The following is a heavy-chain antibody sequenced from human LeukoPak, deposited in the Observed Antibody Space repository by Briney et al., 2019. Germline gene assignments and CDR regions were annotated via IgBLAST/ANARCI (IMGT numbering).Heavy chain of an antibody. Sequence: GESLKISRKGSGYSFTSCWIGWVRQMPGKGLEWMGIIYPGDSDTRYSPSFQGQVTISADKSISTAYLQWSSLKASDTAMYYCVRPRNYYGSGSETFDIWGQGTMVTVSS. CDR1: GYSFTSCW. J-gene: IGHJ3*02. CDR3: VRPRNYYGSGSETFDI. V-gene: IGHV5-51*01. D-gene: IGHD3-10*01. CDR2: IYPGDSDT.